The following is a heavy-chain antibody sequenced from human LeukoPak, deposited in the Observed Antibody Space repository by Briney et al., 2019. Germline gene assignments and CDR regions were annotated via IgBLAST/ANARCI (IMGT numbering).Heavy chain of an antibody. Sequence: ASVKVSCKASGYIFISDGISWVRQAPGQGLEWMGWISAYNGNTNYAQKLQGRVTMTTDTSTSTAYMELRSLRSDDTAVYYCARSIAAADPGDYWGQGTLVTVSS. D-gene: IGHD6-13*01. CDR1: GYIFISDG. V-gene: IGHV1-18*01. J-gene: IGHJ4*02. CDR2: ISAYNGNT. CDR3: ARSIAAADPGDY.